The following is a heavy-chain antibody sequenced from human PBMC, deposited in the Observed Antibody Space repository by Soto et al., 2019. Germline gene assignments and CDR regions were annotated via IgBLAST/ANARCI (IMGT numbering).Heavy chain of an antibody. V-gene: IGHV3-48*01. CDR2: ISSSSSTI. J-gene: IGHJ5*02. D-gene: IGHD6-13*01. CDR3: ARGISADGFDP. Sequence: GGSLRLSCAASGFTFSSYSMNWVRQAPGKGLEWVSYISSSSSTIYYADSVKGRFTISRDNAKNSLYLQMNSLRAEDTAVYYCARGISADGFDPWGQGTLVTVSS. CDR1: GFTFSSYS.